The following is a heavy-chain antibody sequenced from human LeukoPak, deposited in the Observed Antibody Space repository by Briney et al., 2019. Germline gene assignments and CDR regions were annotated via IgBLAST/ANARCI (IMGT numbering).Heavy chain of an antibody. V-gene: IGHV1-69*04. J-gene: IGHJ3*02. CDR3: ARNKPTNYYDSSGTAPSDAFDI. CDR2: IIPILGIA. Sequence: GASVKLSCKASGGTFSSYAISWVRQAPGQGLEWMGRIIPILGIANYAQKFQGRVTITADKSTSTAYMELSSLRSEDTAVYYCARNKPTNYYDSSGTAPSDAFDIWGQGTMVTVSS. D-gene: IGHD3-22*01. CDR1: GGTFSSYA.